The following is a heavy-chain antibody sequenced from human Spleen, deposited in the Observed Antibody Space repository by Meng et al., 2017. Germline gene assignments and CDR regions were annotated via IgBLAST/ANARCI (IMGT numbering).Heavy chain of an antibody. V-gene: IGHV3-21*01. CDR1: GFTFSSYS. CDR2: ISSSSSYI. CDR3: VRDGPNYFDQ. Sequence: EVQLVESGGGLVKPGGSLRLSCAASGFTFSSYSMNWVRQAPGKGLEWVSSISSSSSYIYYADSVKGRFTISRDNAKNSLYLQMNSLTVEDTAVYYCVRDGPNYFDQWGQGTLVTVSS. J-gene: IGHJ4*02.